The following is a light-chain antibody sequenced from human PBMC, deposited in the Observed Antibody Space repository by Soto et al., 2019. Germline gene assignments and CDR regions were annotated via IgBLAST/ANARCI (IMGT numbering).Light chain of an antibody. CDR2: AAS. J-gene: IGKJ3*01. CDR1: QSIDNY. V-gene: IGKV1-39*01. CDR3: QQSYPTLFT. Sequence: DIQMTQSPPSLSASVGDRVIITCRTSQSIDNYLNWYQQKPGKAPTLLIYAASTLQRGVPSRFSASGSETDFTLTISSLQPEDFATYYCQQSYPTLFTSGSGTKV.